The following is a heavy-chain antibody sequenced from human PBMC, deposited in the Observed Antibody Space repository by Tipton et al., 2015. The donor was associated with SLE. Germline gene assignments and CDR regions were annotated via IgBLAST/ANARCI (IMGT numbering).Heavy chain of an antibody. J-gene: IGHJ6*04. CDR2: INHSGGT. Sequence: LRLSCAASGFTFSDHYMDWVRQAPGKGLEWIGEINHSGGTNYNPSLKSRVTISVDTSKNQFSLKLSSVTAADTAVYYCARRRYMDVWGKGTTVTVSS. CDR3: ARRRYMDV. CDR1: GFTFSDHY. V-gene: IGHV4-34*01.